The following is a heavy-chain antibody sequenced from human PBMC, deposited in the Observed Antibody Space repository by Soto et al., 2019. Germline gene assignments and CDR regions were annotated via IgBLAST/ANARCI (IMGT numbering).Heavy chain of an antibody. CDR3: LTDENWATNRYRFY. CDR1: GFTFSSYG. CDR2: ISYDGSNK. Sequence: GGSLRLSCAASGFTFSSYGMHWVRQAPGKGLEWVAVISYDGSNKYYADSVKGRFTISKGDSEKTLFLQMNSLNTEDTAVYYCLTDENWATNRYRFYWGRGTLVTVS. D-gene: IGHD3-16*02. J-gene: IGHJ4*02. V-gene: IGHV3-30*03.